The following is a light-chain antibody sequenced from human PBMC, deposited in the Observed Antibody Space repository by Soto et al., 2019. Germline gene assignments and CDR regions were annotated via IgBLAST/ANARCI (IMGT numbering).Light chain of an antibody. J-gene: IGKJ1*01. CDR3: KHYVISSRT. Sequence: EIVLTQSPDTLSLSPGERVTLSCRASKSFSRSYLAWYPQKPGQAPRLLIYGASSRATGIPDRFSGSGSGTDFTLNISSLEPQEFGVDYCKHYVISSRTFGKGTNVEIK. CDR1: KSFSRSY. CDR2: GAS. V-gene: IGKV3-20*01.